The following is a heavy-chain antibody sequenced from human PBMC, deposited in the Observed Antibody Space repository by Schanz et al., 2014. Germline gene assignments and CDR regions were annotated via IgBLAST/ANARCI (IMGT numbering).Heavy chain of an antibody. D-gene: IGHD3-10*01. CDR2: ISAYNGNT. J-gene: IGHJ4*02. Sequence: QVQLVQSGAEVKKPGASVKVSCTASGYTFTGYYMHWVRQAPGQGLEWMGWISAYNGNTNYAQKLQGRVAMTTDASTSTAYMELSRLRSEDMAVYYCVRAPHYGSGRPLDSWGQGTLVTVSS. CDR1: GYTFTGYY. CDR3: VRAPHYGSGRPLDS. V-gene: IGHV1-18*03.